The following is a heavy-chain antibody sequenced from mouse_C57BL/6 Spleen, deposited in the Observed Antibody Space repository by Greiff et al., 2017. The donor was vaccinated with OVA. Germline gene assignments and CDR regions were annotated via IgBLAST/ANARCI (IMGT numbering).Heavy chain of an antibody. Sequence: QVQLQQPGAELVKPGASVKLSCKASGYTFTSYWMQWVKQRPGQGLEWIGEIDPSDSYTNYNQKFKGKATLTVDTSSSTAYMQLSSLTSEDSAVYYCAREGTAQALFAYWGQGTLVTVSA. CDR2: IDPSDSYT. V-gene: IGHV1-50*01. J-gene: IGHJ3*01. D-gene: IGHD3-2*02. CDR1: GYTFTSYW. CDR3: AREGTAQALFAY.